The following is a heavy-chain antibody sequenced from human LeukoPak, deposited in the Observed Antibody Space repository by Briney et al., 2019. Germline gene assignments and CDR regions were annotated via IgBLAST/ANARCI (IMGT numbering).Heavy chain of an antibody. D-gene: IGHD3-22*01. J-gene: IGHJ4*02. Sequence: SVKVSCKASGGTFSSYAISWVRQAPGQGLEWMGGIIPIFGTANYAQKFQGGVTITADESTSTAYMELSSLRSEDTAVYYCARKLDSSGYYTAPFDYWGQGTLVTVSS. CDR1: GGTFSSYA. CDR3: ARKLDSSGYYTAPFDY. CDR2: IIPIFGTA. V-gene: IGHV1-69*13.